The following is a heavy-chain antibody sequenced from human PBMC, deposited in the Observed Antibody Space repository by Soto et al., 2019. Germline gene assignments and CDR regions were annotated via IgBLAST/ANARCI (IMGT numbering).Heavy chain of an antibody. D-gene: IGHD6-13*01. V-gene: IGHV4-34*01. Sequence: SETLSLTCAVHGGSFSGYYWSWIRQPPGKGLEWIGEINHSGSTNYNPSLKSRVTISVDTSKNQFSLKLSSVTAADTAVYYCARGLIVVDSSSRALYYYYYYRDVWGKGTTVTVSS. CDR3: ARGLIVVDSSSRALYYYYYYRDV. J-gene: IGHJ6*03. CDR1: GGSFSGYY. CDR2: INHSGST.